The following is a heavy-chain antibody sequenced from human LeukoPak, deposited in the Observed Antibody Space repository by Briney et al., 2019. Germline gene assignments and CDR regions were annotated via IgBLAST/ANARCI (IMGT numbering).Heavy chain of an antibody. Sequence: SETLSLTCAVYGGSFSGYYWSWIRQPPGKGLEWIGEINHSGSTNYNPSLKSRVTISVDTSKNQFSLKLSSVTAADTAVYYCAREGWTTVTTAWFDPWGQGTLVTVSS. V-gene: IGHV4-34*01. CDR1: GGSFSGYY. J-gene: IGHJ5*02. CDR3: AREGWTTVTTAWFDP. D-gene: IGHD4-4*01. CDR2: INHSGST.